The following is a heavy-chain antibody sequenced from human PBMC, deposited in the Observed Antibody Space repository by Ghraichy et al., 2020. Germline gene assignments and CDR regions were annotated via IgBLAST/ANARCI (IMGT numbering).Heavy chain of an antibody. J-gene: IGHJ4*02. CDR1: GFTFSTYS. V-gene: IGHV3-74*01. Sequence: GGSPRLSCAASGFTFSTYSIHWVRQTPGKGLVWVSNVNPDGSSTDYADSVKGRFATSRDNAKSAAYLQMNSLRAEDTGVYYCARDFGTGYALDWGQGTLVTVSS. D-gene: IGHD3/OR15-3a*01. CDR3: ARDFGTGYALD. CDR2: VNPDGSST.